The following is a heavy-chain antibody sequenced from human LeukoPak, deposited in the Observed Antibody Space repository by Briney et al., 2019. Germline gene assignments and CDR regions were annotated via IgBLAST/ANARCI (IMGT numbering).Heavy chain of an antibody. CDR3: VRLGFCKTTSCPQGGFDI. D-gene: IGHD2-2*01. Sequence: PSETLSLTCTVSGASISNSDYYWGCIRQPPAKGLEWIGSIYYSGSTDYNPSLKSRVTMSVDTSKNQFSLRLSSVTAADTAVYYCVRLGFCKTTSCPQGGFDIWGQGTMVTVSS. V-gene: IGHV4-39*01. J-gene: IGHJ3*02. CDR1: GASISNSDYY. CDR2: IYYSGST.